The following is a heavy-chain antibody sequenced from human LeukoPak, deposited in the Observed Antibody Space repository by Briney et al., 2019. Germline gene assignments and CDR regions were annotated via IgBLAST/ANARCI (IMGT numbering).Heavy chain of an antibody. CDR2: INFSGLSI. D-gene: IGHD2-21*02. J-gene: IGHJ4*02. CDR3: AGDNIENGDLDFLDS. Sequence: GGSLRLSCAASGFIFSSYEMNWVRQAPGKGLEWVSFINFSGLSIYYADSVKGRFTISRDNAKNLLYLQMNSLRVEDTAVYYCAGDNIENGDLDFLDSWGQGTLVTVSS. CDR1: GFIFSSYE. V-gene: IGHV3-48*03.